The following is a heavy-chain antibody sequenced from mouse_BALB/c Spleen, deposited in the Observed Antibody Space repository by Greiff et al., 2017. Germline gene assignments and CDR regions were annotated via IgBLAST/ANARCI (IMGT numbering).Heavy chain of an antibody. V-gene: IGHV5-6*01. J-gene: IGHJ2*01. Sequence: EVKLMESGGDLVKPGGSLKLSCAASGFTFSSYGMSWVRQTPDKRLEWVATISSGGSYTYYPDSVKGRFTISRDNAKNTLYLQMSSLKSEDTAMYYCASFITTAQYYFDYWGQGTTLTVSS. CDR1: GFTFSSYG. CDR2: ISSGGSYT. CDR3: ASFITTAQYYFDY. D-gene: IGHD1-2*01.